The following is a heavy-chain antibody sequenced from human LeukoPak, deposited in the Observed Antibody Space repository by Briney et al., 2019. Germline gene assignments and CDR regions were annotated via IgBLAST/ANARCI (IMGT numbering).Heavy chain of an antibody. V-gene: IGHV4-31*03. J-gene: IGHJ4*02. D-gene: IGHD3-22*01. CDR3: ASHYYDSSGYPAH. CDR1: GSSISSGGYY. Sequence: SQTLSLTCTVSGSSISSGGYYWSWIRQHPGKGLEWIGYIYYSGSTYYNPSLKSRVTISVDTSKNQFSLKLSSVTAADTAVYYCASHYYDSSGYPAHWGQGTLVTVSS. CDR2: IYYSGST.